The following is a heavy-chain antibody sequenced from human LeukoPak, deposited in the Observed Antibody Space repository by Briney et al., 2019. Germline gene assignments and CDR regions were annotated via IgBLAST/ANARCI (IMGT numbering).Heavy chain of an antibody. D-gene: IGHD3-16*02. CDR1: GFTSSSYA. Sequence: GGSLRLSCAASGFTSSSYAMSWVRQAAGKGLEMGSGISGSGGSTYYPDSVKGRFTISRHNSNNALYLQMNSHRAADTAVSYCPKVIPLVGVISHFHYWGQRTMVTVSS. CDR2: ISGSGGST. V-gene: IGHV3-23*01. J-gene: IGHJ4*02. CDR3: PKVIPLVGVISHFHY.